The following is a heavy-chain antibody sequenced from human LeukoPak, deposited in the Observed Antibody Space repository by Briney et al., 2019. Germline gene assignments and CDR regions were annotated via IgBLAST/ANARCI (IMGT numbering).Heavy chain of an antibody. CDR2: KYYSGGT. CDR1: GVSVRSYH. D-gene: IGHD6-19*01. Sequence: SETLSLTCTVSGVSVRSYHWSWIRQPPGKGLEWTAYKYYSGGTSYNPSLRSRVTISVDTSKNQFSLSLISVTAADTAVYYCARVAMPGTLGTSYFDSWGQGTLVTVSS. J-gene: IGHJ4*02. V-gene: IGHV4-59*02. CDR3: ARVAMPGTLGTSYFDS.